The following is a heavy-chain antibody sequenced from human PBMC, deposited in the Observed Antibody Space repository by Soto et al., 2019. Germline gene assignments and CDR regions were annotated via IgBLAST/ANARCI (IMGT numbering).Heavy chain of an antibody. Sequence: QVQLVQSGAEVKKPGASVKVSCKASGYTFTSYGISWVRQAPGQGLEWMGGINAYNGNTNYAQKFQSRVTMTTDTSTSTAHMELSSLRSDDTAVYYGARDVGYGLIAYWVQGTLVTVSS. CDR3: ARDVGYGLIAY. D-gene: IGHD5-18*01. J-gene: IGHJ4*02. V-gene: IGHV1-18*01. CDR1: GYTFTSYG. CDR2: INAYNGNT.